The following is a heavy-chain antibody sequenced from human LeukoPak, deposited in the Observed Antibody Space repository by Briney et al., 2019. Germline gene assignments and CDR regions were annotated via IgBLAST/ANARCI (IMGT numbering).Heavy chain of an antibody. V-gene: IGHV3-23*01. CDR1: GFTFSSYA. D-gene: IGHD6-6*01. Sequence: GGSLRLSCAASGFTFSSYAMSWVRQAPGRGLEWVSAISGSGGSTYYADSVKGRFTISRDKSKNTLYLQMNSLRAEDTAVYYCAKAGSIAARPPFFDYWGQGTLVTVSS. CDR2: ISGSGGST. J-gene: IGHJ4*02. CDR3: AKAGSIAARPPFFDY.